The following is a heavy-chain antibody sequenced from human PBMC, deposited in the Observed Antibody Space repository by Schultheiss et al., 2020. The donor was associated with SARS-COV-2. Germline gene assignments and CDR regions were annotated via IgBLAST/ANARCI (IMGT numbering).Heavy chain of an antibody. J-gene: IGHJ4*02. CDR2: ISGGGGNT. CDR1: GFTFSSYA. Sequence: GGSLRLSCAASGFTFSSYAMNWVRQAPGKGLEWVSGISGGGGNTYYADSVKGRFTISRDNSKNTLYLQMNSLRAEDTAVYHCAKGTASSGYFPLAYWGQGTLVTVSS. V-gene: IGHV3-23*01. CDR3: AKGTASSGYFPLAY. D-gene: IGHD3-22*01.